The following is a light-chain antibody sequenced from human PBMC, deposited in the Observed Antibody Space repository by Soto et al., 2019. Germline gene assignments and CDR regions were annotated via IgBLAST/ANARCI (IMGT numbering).Light chain of an antibody. CDR2: EVN. CDR1: SSDVGGYNY. J-gene: IGLJ2*01. CDR3: SSYTSSRVV. V-gene: IGLV2-14*01. Sequence: QSVLTQPAYVSGSPGQSITISCTGTSSDVGGYNYVSWYQQHPGKAPKLMIYEVNNRLSGVSNRFSGSKSGNKASLTISGLQAEEEADYYCSSYTSSRVVVGGGTKRPVL.